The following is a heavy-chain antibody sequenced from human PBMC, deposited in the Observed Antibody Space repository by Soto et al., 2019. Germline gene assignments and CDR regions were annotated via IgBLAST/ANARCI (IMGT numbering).Heavy chain of an antibody. CDR1: GFTFSTYE. CDR2: ISVSGNII. CDR3: VRDTMRASAAASLDY. D-gene: IGHD2-2*01. V-gene: IGHV3-48*03. Sequence: GGSLRLSCAASGFTFSTYEFNWVRQAPGRGLEWISYISVSGNIIKYAESVKGRFTISRDNADNSLHLHMSNLRVDDPALYFCVRDTMRASAAASLDYWGQGTQVTVSS. J-gene: IGHJ4*02.